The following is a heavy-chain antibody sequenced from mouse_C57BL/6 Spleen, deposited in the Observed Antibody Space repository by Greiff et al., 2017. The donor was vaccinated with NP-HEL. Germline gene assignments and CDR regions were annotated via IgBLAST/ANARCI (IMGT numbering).Heavy chain of an antibody. CDR3: TRMGDYGYPFAY. J-gene: IGHJ3*01. D-gene: IGHD2-2*01. Sequence: QVQLKQSGAELVRPGASVTLSCKASGYTFTDYEMHWVKQTPVHGLEWIGAIDPETGGTAYNQKFKGKAILTADKSSSTAYMELRSLTSEDSAVYYCTRMGDYGYPFAYWGQGTLVTVSA. CDR1: GYTFTDYE. CDR2: IDPETGGT. V-gene: IGHV1-15*01.